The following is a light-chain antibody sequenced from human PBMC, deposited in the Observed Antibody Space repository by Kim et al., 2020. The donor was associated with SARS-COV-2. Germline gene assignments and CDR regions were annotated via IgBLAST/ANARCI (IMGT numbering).Light chain of an antibody. CDR2: GAS. CDR3: QQYNDWPLT. Sequence: PGERTTLSCRTRQTIIRDLAWYQQKPGQAPRLLIYGASTRATGIPATFTGSGSGTEFTLTISSLQSEDFAVYYCQQYNDWPLTIGGGTKVDIK. V-gene: IGKV3-15*01. J-gene: IGKJ4*01. CDR1: QTIIRD.